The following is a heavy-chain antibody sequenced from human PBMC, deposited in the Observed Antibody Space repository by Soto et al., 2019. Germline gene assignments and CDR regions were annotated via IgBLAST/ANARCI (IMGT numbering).Heavy chain of an antibody. CDR2: IKQDGSEK. CDR1: GFTFSSYA. CDR3: ARDRFSASGWHFYYYYYGMDV. J-gene: IGHJ6*02. Sequence: EVQLLESGGGLVQPGGSLRLSCAASGFTFSSYAMSWVRQAPGKGLEWVANIKQDGSEKYYVDSVKGRFTISRDNAKNSLYLQMNSLRAEDTAVYYCARDRFSASGWHFYYYYYGMDVWGQGTTVTVSS. D-gene: IGHD6-19*01. V-gene: IGHV3-7*01.